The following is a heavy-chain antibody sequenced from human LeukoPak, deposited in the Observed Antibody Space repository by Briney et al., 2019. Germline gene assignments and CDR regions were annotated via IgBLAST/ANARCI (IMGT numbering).Heavy chain of an antibody. V-gene: IGHV4-30-2*01. J-gene: IGHJ3*02. Sequence: SETLSLTCTVSGGSISSDNYYWSWIRQPPGKGLEWIGYIYHSGSIYYIPSLKSRVTMSVDRSKNQFSLKLNSVTAADTAVYYCARRPQGTAFDIWGQGTMVIISS. CDR1: GGSISSDNYY. D-gene: IGHD1-14*01. CDR2: IYHSGSI. CDR3: ARRPQGTAFDI.